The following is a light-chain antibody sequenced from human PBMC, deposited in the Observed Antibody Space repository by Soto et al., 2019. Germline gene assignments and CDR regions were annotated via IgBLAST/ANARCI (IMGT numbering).Light chain of an antibody. V-gene: IGKV3D-15*01. CDR2: GAS. Sequence: EIVMTQSPATLSVSPGERATLYCRASQSVGSDLAWYQQKPGQAPRLVIYGASSRATGIPDRFSGSGSETEFTLTISSLQSEDFAVYYCQHYNNWPPWTFGQGSKVDVK. CDR1: QSVGSD. CDR3: QHYNNWPPWT. J-gene: IGKJ1*01.